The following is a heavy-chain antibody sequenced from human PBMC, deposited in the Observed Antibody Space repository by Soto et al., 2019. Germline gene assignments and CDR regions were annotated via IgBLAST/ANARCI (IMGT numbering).Heavy chain of an antibody. Sequence: SETLSLTCTVSGGSITNYYWSWIRQPPGKGLEWIGYIYYSGGTNYNPSLKSRVTISVDTSKNQFSLRLSSVIAADTAVYYCARHPPYSNRGLEMDVWGKGTTVTSPQ. CDR1: GGSITNYY. J-gene: IGHJ6*04. CDR3: ARHPPYSNRGLEMDV. D-gene: IGHD6-13*01. CDR2: IYYSGGT. V-gene: IGHV4-59*08.